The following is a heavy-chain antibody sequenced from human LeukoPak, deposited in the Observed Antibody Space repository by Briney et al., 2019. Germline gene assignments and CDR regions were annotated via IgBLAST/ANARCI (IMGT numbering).Heavy chain of an antibody. Sequence: GGSLRLSCAASGFTFSSYSMNGVRQAPGKGLEWVSYISSSSSTIYYADSVKGRFTISRDNAKNSLYLHMNSLKDEDTAVYYCARGALDFDYWGQGTLVTVSS. CDR3: ARGALDFDY. V-gene: IGHV3-48*02. CDR1: GFTFSSYS. CDR2: ISSSSSTI. J-gene: IGHJ4*02.